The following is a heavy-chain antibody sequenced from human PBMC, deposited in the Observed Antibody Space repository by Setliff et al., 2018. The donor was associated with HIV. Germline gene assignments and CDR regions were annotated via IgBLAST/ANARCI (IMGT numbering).Heavy chain of an antibody. CDR3: AKDRYSTGWHLDH. V-gene: IGHV3-30*02. CDR1: GFSFGSYG. Sequence: GGSLRLSCAASGFSFGSYGLHWVRQAPGKGLEWLTFIRYDGTNEYYTDSVKGRFSISRDNSKDTVNLQMSSLIGEDTAVYYCAKDRYSTGWHLDHWGQGTPVTVSS. D-gene: IGHD6-19*01. J-gene: IGHJ4*02. CDR2: IRYDGTNE.